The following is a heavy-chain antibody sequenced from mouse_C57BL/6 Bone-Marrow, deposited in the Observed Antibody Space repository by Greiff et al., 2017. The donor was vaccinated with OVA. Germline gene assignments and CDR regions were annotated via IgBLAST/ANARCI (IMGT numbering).Heavy chain of an antibody. V-gene: IGHV5-2*01. J-gene: IGHJ2*01. CDR2: INSDGGST. CDR1: EYAFPSHD. D-gene: IGHD2-4*01. CDR3: AKHRRLQPAY. Sequence: EVLLVESGGGLVQPGASLKLSCESNEYAFPSHDMSWVRKTPEKRLELVAAINSDGGSTNYPDTMKRLVNISRDNTKKTLYLQMSSLTSEDTAVCYCAKHRRLQPAYWGQGTTLTVSS.